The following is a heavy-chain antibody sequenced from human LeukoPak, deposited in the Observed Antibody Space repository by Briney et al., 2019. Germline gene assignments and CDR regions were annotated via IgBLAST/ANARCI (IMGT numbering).Heavy chain of an antibody. V-gene: IGHV4-39*01. CDR2: IYYSGST. D-gene: IGHD1-26*01. CDR3: ARGPSGTNGD. Sequence: SETLSLTCTVSGGSISSSSYYWGWIRQPPGKGLEWIGSIYYSGSTYYNPSLKSRVTISVDTSKNQFSLRLSSVTAADTAVYYCARGPSGTNGDWGQGTLVTVSS. CDR1: GGSISSSSYY. J-gene: IGHJ4*02.